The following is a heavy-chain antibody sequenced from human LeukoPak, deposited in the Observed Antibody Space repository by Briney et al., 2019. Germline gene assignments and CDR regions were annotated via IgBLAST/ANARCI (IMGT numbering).Heavy chain of an antibody. Sequence: SETLSLTCTVSGGSISSSSYYWGWIRQPPGMGLEWIRSIYYSGSTYYNPSLKSRVTISVDTSKNQFSLKLNSVTAADTAVYYCARPQRGYYHGMDVWGRGTTVTVSS. CDR1: GGSISSSSYY. V-gene: IGHV4-39*01. CDR2: IYYSGST. CDR3: ARPQRGYYHGMDV. J-gene: IGHJ6*02.